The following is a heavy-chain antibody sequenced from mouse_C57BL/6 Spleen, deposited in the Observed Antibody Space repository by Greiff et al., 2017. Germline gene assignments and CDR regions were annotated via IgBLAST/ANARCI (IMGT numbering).Heavy chain of an antibody. V-gene: IGHV10-3*01. J-gene: IGHJ4*01. D-gene: IGHD2-3*01. CDR3: VREGIYDGYYDAMDY. CDR2: ISSKSSNYAT. Sequence: EVQRVESGGGLVQPKGSLKLSCAASGFTFNTYAMHWVRQAPGKGLEWVARISSKSSNYATYYADSVKDRFTISRDDSQSMLYLQMNNLKTEDTAMYYCVREGIYDGYYDAMDYWGQGTSVTVSS. CDR1: GFTFNTYA.